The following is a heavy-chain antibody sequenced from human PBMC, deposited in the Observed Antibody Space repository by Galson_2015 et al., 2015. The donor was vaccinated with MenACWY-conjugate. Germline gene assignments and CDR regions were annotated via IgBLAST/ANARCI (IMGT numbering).Heavy chain of an antibody. CDR2: INTNTGNP. CDR1: GYTFTSYA. D-gene: IGHD2-2*02. V-gene: IGHV7-4-1*02. CDR3: ARSSYCGSTSCYRYFDL. Sequence: SVKVSCKASGYTFTSYAMNWVRQAPGQGLEWMGWINTNTGNPTYAQGFTGRFVFSLDTSVSTAYLQISSLKAEDTAVYYCARSSYCGSTSCYRYFDLWGRGTLVTVSS. J-gene: IGHJ2*01.